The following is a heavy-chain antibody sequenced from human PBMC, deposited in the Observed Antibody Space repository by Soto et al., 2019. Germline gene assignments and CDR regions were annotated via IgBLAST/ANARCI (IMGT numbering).Heavy chain of an antibody. CDR1: GFTFSDYY. J-gene: IGHJ5*02. V-gene: IGHV3-11*01. Sequence: GGSLRLSCAASGFTFSDYYMSWIRQAPGKGLEWLSYISSSGSTIYYADSVRGRFTISRDNAKNSLYLQMNSLRAEDTAVYYCAKFYYYDSSGSLGSWGQGPMVTVSS. CDR2: ISSSGSTI. CDR3: AKFYYYDSSGSLGS. D-gene: IGHD3-22*01.